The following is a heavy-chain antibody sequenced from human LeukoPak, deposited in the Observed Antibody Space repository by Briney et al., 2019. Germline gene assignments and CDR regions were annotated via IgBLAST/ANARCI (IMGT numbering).Heavy chain of an antibody. D-gene: IGHD2-2*01. V-gene: IGHV4-59*01. CDR1: GGSISSYY. CDR2: IYYSGST. Sequence: PSETLSLTCTVSGGSISSYYWSWIRQPPGKGLEWIGYIYYSGSTNYNPSLKSRVTISVDTSKNQFSLKLSSVTAADTAVYYCARGGVVVPAAISSYYMDVWGKGTTVTVSS. J-gene: IGHJ6*03. CDR3: ARGGVVVPAAISSYYMDV.